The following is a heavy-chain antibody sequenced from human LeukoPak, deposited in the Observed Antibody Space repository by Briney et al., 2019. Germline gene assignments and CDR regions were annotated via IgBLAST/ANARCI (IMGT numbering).Heavy chain of an antibody. CDR1: GFTFSTYA. D-gene: IGHD7-27*01. V-gene: IGHV3-23*01. CDR2: ISGTGGST. J-gene: IGHJ4*02. Sequence: GGSLRLSCAASGFTFSTYAMTWVRQAPGKGLEWVSLISGTGGSTYYADSVKGRFTISRDNSKNMVWLQINSPTAEDTATYYCAKDGNWARFEDWGQGTLVTVSS. CDR3: AKDGNWARFED.